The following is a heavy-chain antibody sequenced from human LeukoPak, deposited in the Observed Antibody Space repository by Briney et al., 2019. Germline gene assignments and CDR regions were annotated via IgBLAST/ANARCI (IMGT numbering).Heavy chain of an antibody. CDR1: GYTFTSYG. CDR3: ARGTYYTFWSGSFDP. CDR2: ISAYNGNT. V-gene: IGHV1-18*01. Sequence: ASVTVSCKASGYTFTSYGISWVRQAPGQGLEWMGWISAYNGNTNYAQKLQGRVTITRDTSANTAYMQLSSLRSEDTAVYYCARGTYYTFWSGSFDPWGQGTLVTVSS. J-gene: IGHJ5*02. D-gene: IGHD3-3*01.